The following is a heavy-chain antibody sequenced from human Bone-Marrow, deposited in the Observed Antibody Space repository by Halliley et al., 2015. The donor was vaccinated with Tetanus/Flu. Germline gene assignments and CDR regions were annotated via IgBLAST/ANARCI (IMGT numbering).Heavy chain of an antibody. CDR2: INWHGGNT. D-gene: IGHD1-26*01. V-gene: IGHV3-43D*04. CDR1: GFTFAHYA. CDR3: AKVVGPLSYHGMDV. J-gene: IGHJ6*02. Sequence: SLRLSCAASGFTFAHYAMHWVRQAPGKGLEWVSLINWHGGNTYYADSVRGRFTISRDNTKSSLYLQMNSLRPEDTALYYCAKVVGPLSYHGMDVWGQGTTVTASS.